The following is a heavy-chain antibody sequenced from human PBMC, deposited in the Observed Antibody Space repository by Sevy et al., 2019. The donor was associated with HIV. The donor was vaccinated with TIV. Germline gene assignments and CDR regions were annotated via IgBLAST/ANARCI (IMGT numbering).Heavy chain of an antibody. CDR2: IRSKAGGGTT. V-gene: IGHV3-15*01. J-gene: IGHJ4*02. Sequence: GSLRLSCAASGFTFSNAWMSWVRQSPGKGLEWVGRIRSKAGGGTTDYATIVKGKFTISRDDSKDILYLQLNSLETEKTAVYYCTTDHRRDWIVVVPFEYWGQGTLVTVSS. CDR1: GFTFSNAW. D-gene: IGHD2-15*01. CDR3: TTDHRRDWIVVVPFEY.